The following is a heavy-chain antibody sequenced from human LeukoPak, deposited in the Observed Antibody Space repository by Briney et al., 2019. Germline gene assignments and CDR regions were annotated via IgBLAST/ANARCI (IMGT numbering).Heavy chain of an antibody. CDR3: ARDRGGYEPYYFDY. Sequence: GASVKVSCKASGYTFTGYDMHWVRQAPRQGLEWMGWINPNSGGTNYAQKFQGRVTMTRDTPISTAYMELSRLRSDDTAVYYCARDRGGYEPYYFDYWGQGTLVTVSS. D-gene: IGHD5-12*01. CDR1: GYTFTGYD. V-gene: IGHV1-2*02. J-gene: IGHJ4*02. CDR2: INPNSGGT.